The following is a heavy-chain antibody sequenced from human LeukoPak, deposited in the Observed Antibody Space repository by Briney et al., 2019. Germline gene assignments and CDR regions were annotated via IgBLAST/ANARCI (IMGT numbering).Heavy chain of an antibody. CDR3: ARAVGSGSFQTYYYYMDV. CDR2: IYTSGST. V-gene: IGHV4-4*07. CDR1: GGSISSYY. D-gene: IGHD3-10*01. Sequence: SETLSPTCTVSGGSISSYYWSWIRQPAGKGLEWIGRIYTSGSTNYNPSLKSRVTMSVDTSKNQFSLKLSSVTAADTAVYYCARAVGSGSFQTYYYYMDVWGKGTTVTISS. J-gene: IGHJ6*03.